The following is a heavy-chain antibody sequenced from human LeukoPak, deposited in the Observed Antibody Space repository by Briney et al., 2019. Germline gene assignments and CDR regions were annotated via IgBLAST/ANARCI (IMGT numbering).Heavy chain of an antibody. J-gene: IGHJ6*03. Sequence: SVKVSCKASGYTFTSYDINWLRQATGQGLEWMGWMNPNSGNTGYAQKFQGRVTMTRNTSISTAYMELSSLRSEDTAVYYCARGARGYNWNLPYYYYYYMDVWGKGTTVTVSS. V-gene: IGHV1-8*01. CDR2: MNPNSGNT. D-gene: IGHD1-7*01. CDR1: GYTFTSYD. CDR3: ARGARGYNWNLPYYYYYYMDV.